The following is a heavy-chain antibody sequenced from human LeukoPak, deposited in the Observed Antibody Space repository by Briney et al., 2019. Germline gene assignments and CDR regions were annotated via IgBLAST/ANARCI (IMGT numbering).Heavy chain of an antibody. CDR1: GFTFSSYG. V-gene: IGHV3-30*02. CDR3: ARDANHYYDSSGYCDY. CDR2: IRYDGSNK. Sequence: PGGSLRLSCAASGFTFSSYGMHWVRQAPGKGLEWVAFIRYDGSNKYYADSVKGRFTISRDNSKNTLYLQMNSLRAEDTAVYYCARDANHYYDSSGYCDYWGQGTLVTVSS. D-gene: IGHD3-22*01. J-gene: IGHJ4*02.